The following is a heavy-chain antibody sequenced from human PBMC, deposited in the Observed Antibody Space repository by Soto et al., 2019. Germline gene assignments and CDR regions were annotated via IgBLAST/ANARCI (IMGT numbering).Heavy chain of an antibody. D-gene: IGHD3-10*01. Sequence: GGSLRLSCASSGFTFSYYYMTWILQAPGKGLEWVSYINGGGSSRYYADSVKGRFTISRDNAKNSLFLQMNSLRAEDTAVYYCARGGGYSGSGSYPPDSYFDLWGRGTLVTVSS. CDR3: ARGGGYSGSGSYPPDSYFDL. V-gene: IGHV3-11*01. CDR1: GFTFSYYY. CDR2: INGGGSSR. J-gene: IGHJ2*01.